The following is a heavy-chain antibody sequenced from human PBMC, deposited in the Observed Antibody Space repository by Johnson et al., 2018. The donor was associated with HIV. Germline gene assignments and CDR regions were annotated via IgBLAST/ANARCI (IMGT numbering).Heavy chain of an antibody. J-gene: IGHJ3*02. Sequence: QVRLVESGGGVVQPGRSLRLSCAASGFTFSSYAMHWVRQAPGKGLEWVAVISYDGSNKYYADSVKGRFTISRDNSKNTLYLQMNSLRAEDTAVYYCAREGGGYDGKGAFDIWGQGTMVTVSS. CDR2: ISYDGSNK. V-gene: IGHV3-30-3*01. CDR1: GFTFSSYA. D-gene: IGHD5-12*01. CDR3: AREGGGYDGKGAFDI.